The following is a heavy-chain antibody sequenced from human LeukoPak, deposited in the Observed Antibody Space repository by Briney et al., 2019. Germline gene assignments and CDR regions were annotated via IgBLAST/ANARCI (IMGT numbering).Heavy chain of an antibody. CDR3: ARGIGYTNKNWFDP. Sequence: PSETLSLTCVVSGDFISSTYYWGWIRPPPGKGLEWIGSIYHSGSTYYNPSLKSRVTISVDTSKNQFSLKLSSVTAADTAVYFCARGIGYTNKNWFDPWGQGTLVTVSS. D-gene: IGHD6-13*01. V-gene: IGHV4-38-2*01. CDR2: IYHSGST. CDR1: GDFISSTYY. J-gene: IGHJ5*02.